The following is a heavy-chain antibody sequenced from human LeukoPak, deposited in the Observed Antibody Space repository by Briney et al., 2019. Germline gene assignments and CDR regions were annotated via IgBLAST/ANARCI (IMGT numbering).Heavy chain of an antibody. CDR3: ARDSGGDAYNDYFDS. CDR1: GFSFNTYA. J-gene: IGHJ4*02. Sequence: GGSLRLSCAASGFSFNTYAMHWVRQAPGKGLEYVSAISSNGDSTYYANSVKGRFTISRDNSKKTLFLRMGSLRAEDMAVYYCARDSGGDAYNDYFDSWGQGTLVTVSS. V-gene: IGHV3-64*01. CDR2: ISSNGDST. D-gene: IGHD5-24*01.